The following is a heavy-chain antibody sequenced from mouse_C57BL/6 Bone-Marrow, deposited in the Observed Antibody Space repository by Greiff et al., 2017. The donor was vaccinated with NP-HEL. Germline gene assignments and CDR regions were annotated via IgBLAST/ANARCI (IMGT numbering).Heavy chain of an antibody. D-gene: IGHD1-1*01. CDR2: INSDGGST. J-gene: IGHJ1*03. CDR1: EYEFPSHD. CDR3: ARHGDYGSSYWYFDV. Sequence: VQLQQSGGGLVQPGESLKLSCESNEYEFPSHDMSWVRKTPEKRLELVAAINSDGGSTYYPDTMERRFIISRDNTKKTLYLQMSSLRSEDTALYYCARHGDYGSSYWYFDVWGTGTTVTVSS. V-gene: IGHV5-2*01.